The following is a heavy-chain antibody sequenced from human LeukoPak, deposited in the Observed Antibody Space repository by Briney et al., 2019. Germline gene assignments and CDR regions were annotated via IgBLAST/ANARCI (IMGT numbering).Heavy chain of an antibody. J-gene: IGHJ4*02. CDR1: GGSINSSTYF. Sequence: PPETLSLTCTVSGGSINSSTYFWGWIRQPPGKGLEWIASVFYNGTTYYDPSLKSRVTISVDTSKNQFSLKLSSVTAADTAVYFCARLTRRGSGSGSYYSYWGQGTLVTVSS. V-gene: IGHV4-39*01. D-gene: IGHD3-10*01. CDR3: ARLTRRGSGSGSYYSY. CDR2: VFYNGTT.